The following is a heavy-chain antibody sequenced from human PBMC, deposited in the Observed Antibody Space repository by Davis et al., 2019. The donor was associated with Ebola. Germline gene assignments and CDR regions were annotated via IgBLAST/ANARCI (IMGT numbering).Heavy chain of an antibody. CDR1: GFTFSSYW. D-gene: IGHD6-13*01. V-gene: IGHV3-7*01. J-gene: IGHJ6*02. CDR2: IKQDGSEK. CDR3: ARERETIAAADDYYYGMDV. Sequence: GSLKISCAASGFTFSSYWMSWVRQAPGKGLEWVANIKQDGSEKYYVDSVKGRFTISRDNAKNSLYLQMNSLRAEDTAVYYCARERETIAAADDYYYGMDVWGQGTTVTVSS.